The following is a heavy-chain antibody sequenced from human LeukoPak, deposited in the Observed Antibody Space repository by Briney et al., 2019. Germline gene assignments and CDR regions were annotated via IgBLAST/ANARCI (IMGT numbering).Heavy chain of an antibody. CDR2: ISSGGGNT. D-gene: IGHD6-13*01. Sequence: QSGGSLRLSCVASGFTFSSYAMSWIRQAPGKGLEWVSAISSGGGNTDYADSVKGRFIISRDNSKNTLYLQMNSLRAEDTAVYYCAKGHSSSWYPNWFDPWGQGTLVTVSS. CDR1: GFTFSSYA. CDR3: AKGHSSSWYPNWFDP. J-gene: IGHJ5*02. V-gene: IGHV3-23*01.